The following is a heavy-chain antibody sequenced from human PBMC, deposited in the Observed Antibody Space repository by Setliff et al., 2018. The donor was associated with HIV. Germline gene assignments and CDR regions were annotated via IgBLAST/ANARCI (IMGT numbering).Heavy chain of an antibody. CDR1: GFTFSRYW. CDR3: ARGATMIEAVIRRNLKNDAFDI. CDR2: IRNKANSYGT. D-gene: IGHD3-22*01. J-gene: IGHJ3*02. V-gene: IGHV3-73*01. Sequence: GGSLRLSCATSGFTFSRYWMSWVRQASGKGLEWVGRIRNKANSYGTAYAASVKGRFTISRDNSKNTLYLQMNSLRAEDTAVYYCARGATMIEAVIRRNLKNDAFDIWGQGTMVTVSS.